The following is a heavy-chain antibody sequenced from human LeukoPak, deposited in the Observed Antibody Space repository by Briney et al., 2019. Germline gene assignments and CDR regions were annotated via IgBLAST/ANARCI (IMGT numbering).Heavy chain of an antibody. V-gene: IGHV4-30-4*01. CDR3: ARGILWFGELLYNWFDP. CDR2: IYYSGST. Sequence: SETLSLTCTVSGGSISSSDYYWSWIRQPPGKGLEWIGYIYYSGSTYYNPSLKSRVTISVDTSKNQFSLKLSSVTAADTAVYYCARGILWFGELLYNWFDPWGQGTLVTVSS. J-gene: IGHJ5*02. CDR1: GGSISSSDYY. D-gene: IGHD3-10*01.